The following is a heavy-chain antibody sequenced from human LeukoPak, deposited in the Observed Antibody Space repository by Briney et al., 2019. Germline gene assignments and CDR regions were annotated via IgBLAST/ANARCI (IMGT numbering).Heavy chain of an antibody. CDR3: ARDRLERHFYYYGMDV. V-gene: IGHV3-21*01. J-gene: IGHJ6*02. D-gene: IGHD1-1*01. Sequence: GESLRLSCAASGFTFSSYSMNWVRQAPGKGLEWGSSITSSSSYIYYADSVKGRFTISRDNAKNSLYLQMNSLRAEDTAVYYCARDRLERHFYYYGMDVWGQGTTVTVSS. CDR1: GFTFSSYS. CDR2: ITSSSSYI.